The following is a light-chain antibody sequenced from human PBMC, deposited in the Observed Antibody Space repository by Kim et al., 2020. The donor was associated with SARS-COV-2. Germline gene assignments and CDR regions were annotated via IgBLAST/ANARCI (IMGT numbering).Light chain of an antibody. V-gene: IGKV2-28*01. J-gene: IGKJ2*01. CDR3: VQVLQIPRT. CDR1: QSLLYSDGYTY. CDR2: LGS. Sequence: DIVMTQSPLSLPVTPGEPASISCRSSQSLLYSDGYTYLDWYLQKPGQSPQLLIYLGSNRASGVPDRFSGSGSSTDFTLKISRVATEDVGVYYCVQVLQIPRTFGQGTKLEI.